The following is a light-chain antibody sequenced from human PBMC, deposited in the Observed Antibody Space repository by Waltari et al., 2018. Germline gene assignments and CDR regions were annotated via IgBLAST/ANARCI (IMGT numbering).Light chain of an antibody. Sequence: SFELTQPPSLSVSPGQTARITCPGDALSKTSAHWNQQRPGLAPVLGIYKDTERPSGIPERFSGSSSGTTVTLTISGVQAEDEADYYCQSADSSGSVVFGGGTKLTVL. CDR1: ALSKTS. V-gene: IGLV3-25*03. CDR3: QSADSSGSVV. J-gene: IGLJ2*01. CDR2: KDT.